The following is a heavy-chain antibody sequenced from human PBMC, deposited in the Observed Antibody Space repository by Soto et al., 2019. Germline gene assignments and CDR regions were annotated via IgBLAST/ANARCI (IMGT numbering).Heavy chain of an antibody. D-gene: IGHD1-26*01. CDR2: TFYTGTT. CDR1: GGSISSGGYY. V-gene: IGHV4-31*03. CDR3: AGDERRYRGGYYYYYGMDV. J-gene: IGHJ6*02. Sequence: SETLSLTCTVSGGSISSGGYYWSWIRQRPGKGLEWIGYTFYTGTTNYNPSLKSRVTISVDTSKNQFSRKLNSVTAADTAVYYCAGDERRYRGGYYYYYGMDVWGQGTTVT.